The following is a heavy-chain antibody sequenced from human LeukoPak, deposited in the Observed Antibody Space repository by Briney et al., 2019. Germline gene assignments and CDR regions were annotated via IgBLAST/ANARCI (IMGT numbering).Heavy chain of an antibody. J-gene: IGHJ4*02. Sequence: GGSLRLSCTASGFTFGDYAMSWFRQAPGKGLEWVGFIRSKAYGGTTEYAASVKGRFTISRDDSKSIAYLQMNSLKTEDTAVYYCTRGPSTLWGTVTRFDYWGQGTLVTVSS. CDR2: IRSKAYGGTT. D-gene: IGHD4-17*01. CDR3: TRGPSTLWGTVTRFDY. CDR1: GFTFGDYA. V-gene: IGHV3-49*03.